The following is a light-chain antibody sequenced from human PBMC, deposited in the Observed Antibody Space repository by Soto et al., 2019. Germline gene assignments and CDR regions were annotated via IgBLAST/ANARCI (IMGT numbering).Light chain of an antibody. CDR1: QSVSNNY. CDR3: QQYRSSGT. CDR2: GAS. J-gene: IGKJ1*01. Sequence: IVLTQSPGTLSLSPGERATLSCRASQSVSNNYLAWYQQKPGQAPRLLIYGASNRATGIPDRFSGSGSGTDFTLTISRLEPEDFAVYYCQQYRSSGTFEQGTKVEIX. V-gene: IGKV3-20*01.